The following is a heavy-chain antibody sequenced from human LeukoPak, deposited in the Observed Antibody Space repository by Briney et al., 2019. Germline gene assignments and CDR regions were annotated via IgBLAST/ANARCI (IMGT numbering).Heavy chain of an antibody. J-gene: IGHJ3*02. CDR2: IQYGGTT. CDR3: ARDETVTGAFDI. CDR1: GGSISSYY. Sequence: SETLSLTCTVSGGSISSYYWSWIRQPPGKGLVWIGHIQYGGTTNYNPSLKSRVTISVDTSKNQFSLKLSSVTAADTAVYYCARDETVTGAFDIWGQGTMVTVSS. D-gene: IGHD4-17*01. V-gene: IGHV4-59*01.